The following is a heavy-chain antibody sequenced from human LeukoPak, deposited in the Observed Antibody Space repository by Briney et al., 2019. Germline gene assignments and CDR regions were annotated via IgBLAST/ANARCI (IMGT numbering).Heavy chain of an antibody. CDR1: GLTLSNAW. CDR2: IKSKPEGGTT. CDR3: STGGYYYDF. V-gene: IGHV3-15*01. Sequence: PGGSLRLSCAASGLTLSNAWMNWVRQAPGKGLEWVGRIKSKPEGGTTDCAAPGKGRFTISRDDSKNTVYLHMDSLQTEDTAVYYCSTGGYYYDFWGQGTLVTVSS. J-gene: IGHJ4*02. D-gene: IGHD3-22*01.